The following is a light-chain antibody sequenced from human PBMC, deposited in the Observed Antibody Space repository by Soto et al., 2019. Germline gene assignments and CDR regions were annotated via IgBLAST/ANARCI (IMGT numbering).Light chain of an antibody. CDR2: GAS. J-gene: IGKJ1*01. V-gene: IGKV3-20*01. CDR1: QSISNSY. CDR3: HQYGISPPT. Sequence: EIVLTQSPDTLSLSPGERATLSCRASQSISNSYLAWYQQKRGQAPRLLISGASNRATGIPDRFSVSGSGTDFTLTISRLEREDFAVFYCHQYGISPPTFGQGTKVDIK.